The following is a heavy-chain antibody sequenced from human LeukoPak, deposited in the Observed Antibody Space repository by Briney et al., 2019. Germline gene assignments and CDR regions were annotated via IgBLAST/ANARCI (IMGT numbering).Heavy chain of an antibody. J-gene: IGHJ4*02. CDR1: GFTFSSYS. V-gene: IGHV3-21*01. Sequence: PGGSLRLSCAASGFTFSSYSMNWVRQAPGRGLEWVSSISSSSSYIYYADSVKGRFTISRDNAKNSLYLQMNSLRAEDTAVYYCASGMRVGPNIWGQGTLVTVSS. D-gene: IGHD1-26*01. CDR2: ISSSSSYI. CDR3: ASGMRVGPNI.